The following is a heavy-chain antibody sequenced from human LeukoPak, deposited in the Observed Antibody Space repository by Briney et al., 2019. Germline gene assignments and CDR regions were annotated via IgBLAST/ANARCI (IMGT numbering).Heavy chain of an antibody. J-gene: IGHJ6*03. CDR2: INHSGST. Sequence: SETLSLTCAVYGGSFSGYYWSWIRQPPGKGLEWIGEINHSGSTNYNPSLKSRVTISVDTSKNQFSLKLSSVTAADTAVYYCARARRNRRITMVRGVSTLLGYYYMDVWGKGTTVTVSS. CDR1: GGSFSGYY. CDR3: ARARRNRRITMVRGVSTLLGYYYMDV. D-gene: IGHD3-10*01. V-gene: IGHV4-34*01.